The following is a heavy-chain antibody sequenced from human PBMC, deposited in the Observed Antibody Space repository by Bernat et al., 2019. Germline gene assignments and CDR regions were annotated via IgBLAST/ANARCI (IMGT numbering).Heavy chain of an antibody. V-gene: IGHV1-69*01. Sequence: QVQLVQSGAEVKKPGSSVKVSCKASGGTFSSYAISWVRQAPGQGLECMGGIIPIFGTANYAQKFQCRVTITADESTSTAYMKLNSMGSEDTAVYYCAKGVVVPAAISYYYYYMDVWGKGTTVTVSS. D-gene: IGHD2-2*01. CDR1: GGTFSSYA. J-gene: IGHJ6*03. CDR2: IIPIFGTA. CDR3: AKGVVVPAAISYYYYYMDV.